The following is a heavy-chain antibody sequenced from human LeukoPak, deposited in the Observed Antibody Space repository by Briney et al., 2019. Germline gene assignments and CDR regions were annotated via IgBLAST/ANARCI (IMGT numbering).Heavy chain of an antibody. CDR3: ARLRFGELLGYYYYMDV. D-gene: IGHD3-10*01. J-gene: IGHJ6*03. Sequence: PSETLSLTCAVYGGSFSGYYWSWIRQPPGKGLEWIGEINHSGSTNYNPSLKSRVTISVDTSKNQFSLKLSSVTAADTAVYYCARLRFGELLGYYYYMDVRGKGTTVTISS. CDR1: GGSFSGYY. CDR2: INHSGST. V-gene: IGHV4-34*01.